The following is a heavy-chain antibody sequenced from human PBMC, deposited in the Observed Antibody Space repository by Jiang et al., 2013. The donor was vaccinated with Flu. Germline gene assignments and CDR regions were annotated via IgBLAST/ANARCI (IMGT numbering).Heavy chain of an antibody. J-gene: IGHJ1*01. Sequence: GAEVKKPGESLKISCRGSGYKFTNYWLGWVRQMPGKGLEWMGIIYPGDSDTRYSPSLQGQVTISADKSISTAYLQWSSLKASDTAMFYCARLNGGTFSLGYFQYWGQGTLVTVSS. CDR1: GYKFTNYW. CDR2: IYPGDSDT. V-gene: IGHV5-51*01. CDR3: ARLNGGTFSLGYFQY. D-gene: IGHD2-8*01.